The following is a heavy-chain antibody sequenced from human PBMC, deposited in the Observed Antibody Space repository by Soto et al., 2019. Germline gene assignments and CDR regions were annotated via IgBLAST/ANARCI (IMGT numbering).Heavy chain of an antibody. V-gene: IGHV4-61*08. CDR3: ARVKRSTSRLDP. J-gene: IGHJ5*02. D-gene: IGHD1-26*01. CDR1: GDSVSSGAYY. Sequence: PSETLSLTCSVSGDSVSSGAYYWSWIRQPPGKGLEWIGYVYYSGSTSYNPSLETGVTISVDTSKNQFSLKLTSVTPADMAIYYCARVKRSTSRLDPWGQGTLVTVSS. CDR2: VYYSGST.